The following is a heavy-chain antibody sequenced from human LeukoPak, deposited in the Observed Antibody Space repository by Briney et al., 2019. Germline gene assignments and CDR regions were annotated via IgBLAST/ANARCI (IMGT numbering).Heavy chain of an antibody. V-gene: IGHV4-34*01. D-gene: IGHD5-18*01. CDR3: ARGIGGYSYGPADWFDP. J-gene: IGHJ5*02. Sequence: SETLSLTCAVYGGSFSGYYWCWIRQPPGKGLEWIGEINHSGSTNYNPSLKSRVTISVDTSKNQFSLKLSSVTAADTAVYYCARGIGGYSYGPADWFDPWGQGTLVTVSS. CDR1: GGSFSGYY. CDR2: INHSGST.